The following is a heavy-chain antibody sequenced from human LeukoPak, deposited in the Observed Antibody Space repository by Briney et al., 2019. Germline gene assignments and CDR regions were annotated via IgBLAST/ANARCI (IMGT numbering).Heavy chain of an antibody. V-gene: IGHV3-30*18. CDR1: GFTFSSYG. D-gene: IGHD3-22*01. Sequence: GGSLRLSCAASGFTFSSYGMHWVRQAPGKGLEWVAVISCDGSNKYYADSVKGRFTISRDNSKNTLYLQMNSLRAEDTAVYYCAKEENYYDSSGYPTPPLDYWGQGTLVTVSS. CDR2: ISCDGSNK. J-gene: IGHJ4*02. CDR3: AKEENYYDSSGYPTPPLDY.